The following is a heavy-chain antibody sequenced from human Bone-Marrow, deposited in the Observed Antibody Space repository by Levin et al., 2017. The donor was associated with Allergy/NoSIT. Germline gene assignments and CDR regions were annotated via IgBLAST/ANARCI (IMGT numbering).Heavy chain of an antibody. CDR1: GFTFGIYG. V-gene: IGHV3-23*01. CDR2: LSANGADT. D-gene: IGHD2-8*01. CDR3: AKGTNIAQQYFDY. Sequence: QRGESLKISCAASGFTFGIYGMTWVRQAPGKGLEWVSTLSANGADTYYADSVKGRLTISRDNSKNTLYLQMNSLRAEDAAVYYCAKGTNIAQQYFDYWGQGTLVTVSS. J-gene: IGHJ4*02.